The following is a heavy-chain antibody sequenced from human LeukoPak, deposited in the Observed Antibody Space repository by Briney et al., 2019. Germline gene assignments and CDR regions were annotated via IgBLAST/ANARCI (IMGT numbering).Heavy chain of an antibody. CDR1: GGSISSYY. V-gene: IGHV4-59*01. CDR3: ARESAVSFDY. CDR2: IYFSGST. J-gene: IGHJ4*02. Sequence: LETLSLTCSVSGGSISSYYWSWIRQPPGKGLEWIGYIYFSGSTNYNPTLKTRVTISVDTSKNQFSLNLSSVTAADTAVYYCARESAVSFDYWGQGALVTVSS.